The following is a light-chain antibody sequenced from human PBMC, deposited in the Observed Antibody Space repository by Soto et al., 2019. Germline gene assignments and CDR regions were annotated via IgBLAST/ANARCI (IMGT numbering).Light chain of an antibody. CDR1: SSNIGAGYD. V-gene: IGLV1-40*01. Sequence: QAVVTQPSSVSGAPGQRVTISCTGSSSNIGAGYDVHWYQQLPGTAPKLLIYGNSNRPSGVPDRFSGSKSGTSASLAITGLQAEDEADYYCQSYDSSLSAHYVFGTGTKLTVL. CDR3: QSYDSSLSAHYV. CDR2: GNS. J-gene: IGLJ1*01.